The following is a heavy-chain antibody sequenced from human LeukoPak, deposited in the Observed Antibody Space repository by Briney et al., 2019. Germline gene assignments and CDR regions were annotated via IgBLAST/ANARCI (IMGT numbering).Heavy chain of an antibody. CDR1: GYTFTSYY. D-gene: IGHD5-24*01. CDR3: ASVEMATISDY. Sequence: SVKVSCKASGYTFTSYYMHWVRQAPGQGLEWMGRIIPILGIANYAQKFQGRVTITADKSTSTAYMELSSLRSEDTAVYYCASVEMATISDYWGQGTLVTVSS. J-gene: IGHJ4*02. V-gene: IGHV1-69*02. CDR2: IIPILGIA.